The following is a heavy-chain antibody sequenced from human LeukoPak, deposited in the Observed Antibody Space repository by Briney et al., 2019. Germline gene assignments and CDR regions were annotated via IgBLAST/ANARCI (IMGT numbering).Heavy chain of an antibody. V-gene: IGHV3-21*01. J-gene: IGHJ6*02. CDR2: ISSRSTNI. CDR1: GFTFSRYS. D-gene: IGHD3-16*01. CDR3: ARDGVPGGRDV. Sequence: GGSLRLSCAGSGFTFSRYSMNWFRQAPGKGLERVSSISSRSTNIFYADSVKGRFTISRDNAKNSLYLQMNSLGAEDTAVYYCARDGVPGGRDVWGQGTTVTVS.